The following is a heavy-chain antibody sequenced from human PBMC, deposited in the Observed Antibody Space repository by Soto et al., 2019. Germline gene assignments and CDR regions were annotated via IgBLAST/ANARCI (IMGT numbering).Heavy chain of an antibody. CDR2: INHSGST. J-gene: IGHJ3*02. D-gene: IGHD3-9*01. Sequence: PSETLSLTCAVYGGSFSGYYWSWIRQPPGKGLEWIGEINHSGSTNYNPSLKSRVTISVDTSKNQFSLKLSSVTAADTAVYYCARGGLRYFDWLLYHDAFDIWGQGTMVTVSS. CDR3: ARGGLRYFDWLLYHDAFDI. CDR1: GGSFSGYY. V-gene: IGHV4-34*01.